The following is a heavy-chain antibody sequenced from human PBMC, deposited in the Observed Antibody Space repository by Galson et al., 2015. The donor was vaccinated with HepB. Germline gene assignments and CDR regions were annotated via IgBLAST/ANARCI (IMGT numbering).Heavy chain of an antibody. Sequence: SVKVSCKASGGTFSSYAISWVRQAPGQGLEWMGGIIPIFGTANYAQKFQGRVTITADESTSTAYMELSSLRSEDTAVYYCARDSRGIAARMNYYYYMDVWGKGTTVTVSS. J-gene: IGHJ6*03. CDR1: GGTFSSYA. CDR3: ARDSRGIAARMNYYYYMDV. V-gene: IGHV1-69*13. CDR2: IIPIFGTA. D-gene: IGHD6-6*01.